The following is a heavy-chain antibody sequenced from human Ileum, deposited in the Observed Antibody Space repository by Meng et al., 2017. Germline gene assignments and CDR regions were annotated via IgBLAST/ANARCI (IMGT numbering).Heavy chain of an antibody. J-gene: IGHJ4*02. CDR1: GFSFSVYG. Sequence: GESLKISCVASGFSFSVYGMHWVRQAPGKGLEWLAIIGHDGNFKDYVDSVKARFTISRDNSNNTLYLQMDSLRDEDTAVYYCVRDLGRGRYLDFWGQGTQVTVSS. V-gene: IGHV3-33*01. CDR2: IGHDGNFK. CDR3: VRDLGRGRYLDF. D-gene: IGHD1-14*01.